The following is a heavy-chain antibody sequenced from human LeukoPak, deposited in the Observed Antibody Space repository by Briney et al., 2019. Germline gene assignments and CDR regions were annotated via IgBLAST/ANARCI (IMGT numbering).Heavy chain of an antibody. CDR2: ISYDGSNK. Sequence: GGSLRLSCAASGFTFSSYGMHWVRQAPGKGLEWVAVISYDGSNKYYADSVKGRFTISRDNSKNTMYLQMNSLRAEDTAVYDCAKDYRRSWFAYYFDYWGQGPLVTVSS. J-gene: IGHJ4*02. CDR1: GFTFSSYG. D-gene: IGHD6-13*01. V-gene: IGHV3-30*18. CDR3: AKDYRRSWFAYYFDY.